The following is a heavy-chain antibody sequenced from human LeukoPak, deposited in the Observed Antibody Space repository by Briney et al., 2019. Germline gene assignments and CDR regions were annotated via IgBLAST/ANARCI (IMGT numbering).Heavy chain of an antibody. CDR1: GGSFSGYY. CDR2: INHSGST. D-gene: IGHD3-22*01. V-gene: IGHV4-34*01. Sequence: SETLSLTCAVYGGSFSGYYWSWIRQPPGKGLEWIGEINHSGSTNYNPSLKSRVTISVDTSKNQFSLKLSSVTAADTAVYYCARHDYYDSSGYGNWFDPWGQGTLVTVSS. J-gene: IGHJ5*02. CDR3: ARHDYYDSSGYGNWFDP.